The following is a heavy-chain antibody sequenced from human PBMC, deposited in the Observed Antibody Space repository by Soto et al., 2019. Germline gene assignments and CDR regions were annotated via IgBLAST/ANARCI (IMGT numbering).Heavy chain of an antibody. Sequence: SETLSLTCSVSGGSISRGGYYWSWIRQHPGKGLEWIGELNHSGSTNYNPSLKSRVTISVDTSKNQFSLKLSSVTAADTAVYYCARGVMVVDRFYYYMDVWGKGTTVTVSS. V-gene: IGHV4-34*01. CDR1: GGSISRGGYY. J-gene: IGHJ6*03. CDR2: LNHSGST. D-gene: IGHD2-15*01. CDR3: ARGVMVVDRFYYYMDV.